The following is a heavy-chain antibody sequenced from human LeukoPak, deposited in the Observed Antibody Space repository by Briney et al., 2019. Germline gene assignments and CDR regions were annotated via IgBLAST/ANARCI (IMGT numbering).Heavy chain of an antibody. D-gene: IGHD3-9*01. CDR2: IYTSGST. CDR1: GGSISSYY. J-gene: IGHJ4*02. CDR3: ARGYYDILTGYAYYFDY. Sequence: PSETLSLTCTVSGGSISSYYWSWIRQPAGKGLEWIGRIYTSGSTNYNPSLKSRVTMSVDTSKNQFSLKLSSVTAADTAAYYCARGYYDILTGYAYYFDYWGQGTLVTVSS. V-gene: IGHV4-4*07.